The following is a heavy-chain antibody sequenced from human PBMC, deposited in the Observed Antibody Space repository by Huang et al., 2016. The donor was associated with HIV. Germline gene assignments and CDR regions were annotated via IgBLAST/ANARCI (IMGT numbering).Heavy chain of an antibody. V-gene: IGHV3-7*01. D-gene: IGHD6-13*01. CDR2: INRDGGEK. CDR3: ARDLRLVAAAVESYYFDY. J-gene: IGHJ4*02. Sequence: EVQLVESGGGLVQPGGSLRLSCAASGFTFSSYWMSWVRQAPGKGLEWVADINRDGGEKYYVDSGKGRFTSSRDNAKNSLYLQMSSLRAEDTAVYYCARDLRLVAAAVESYYFDYWGQGTLVTVSS. CDR1: GFTFSSYW.